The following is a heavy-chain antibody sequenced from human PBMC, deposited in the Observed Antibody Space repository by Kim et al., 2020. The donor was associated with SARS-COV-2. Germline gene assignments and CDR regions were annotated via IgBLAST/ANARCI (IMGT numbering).Heavy chain of an antibody. CDR3: ASLLSRHHLRGGFYYYGMDV. V-gene: IGHV4-34*01. CDR2: INHSGST. D-gene: IGHD3-16*01. Sequence: SETLSLTCAVCGGSFSGYYWSWIRQPPGKGLEWIGEINHSGSTNYNPSLKSRVTISVDTSKNQFSLKLSSVTAAATAVYYCASLLSRHHLRGGFYYYGMDVWGQGTTVTVSS. CDR1: GGSFSGYY. J-gene: IGHJ6*02.